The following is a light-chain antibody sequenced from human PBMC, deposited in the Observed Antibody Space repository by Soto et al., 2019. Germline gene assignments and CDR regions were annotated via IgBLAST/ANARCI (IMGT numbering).Light chain of an antibody. CDR2: GGS. CDR1: QSVSSSY. Sequence: EIVLTQSPGTLSLSPGERATLSCRASQSVSSSYLAWYQQKPGQAPRLLIYGGSRRATGIPDRFSGSGSGTDFTLTSSRLEPEEFAVYYCQQYGSSPPATFGQGTKVEIK. CDR3: QQYGSSPPAT. V-gene: IGKV3-20*01. J-gene: IGKJ1*01.